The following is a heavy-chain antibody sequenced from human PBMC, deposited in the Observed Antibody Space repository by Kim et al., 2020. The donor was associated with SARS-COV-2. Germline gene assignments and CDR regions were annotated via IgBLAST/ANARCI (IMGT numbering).Heavy chain of an antibody. CDR2: IIPIFGTT. V-gene: IGHV1-69*06. CDR3: ARAGVATQGGYYYDSSGYYLPLDC. J-gene: IGHJ4*02. Sequence: SVKVSCKASGGTFSSYAISWVRQAPGQGLEWMGGIIPIFGTTNYAQKFQGRVTITADKSTSTAYMELSSLRSEDTAVYYCARAGVATQGGYYYDSSGYYLPLDCWGQRTLVTVSS. D-gene: IGHD3-22*01. CDR1: GGTFSSYA.